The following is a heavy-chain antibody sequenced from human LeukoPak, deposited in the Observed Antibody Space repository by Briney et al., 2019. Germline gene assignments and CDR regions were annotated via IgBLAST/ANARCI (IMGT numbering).Heavy chain of an antibody. CDR1: GFTFSSYA. V-gene: IGHV3-23*01. J-gene: IGHJ4*02. Sequence: GGSLRLSCAAPGFTFSSYAVSWVRQAPGKGLEWVSSISGSGGSTYSADSVEGLFTISRDNSKNTLYLQMNSMRAEDTALYYCAKDRSCTNDICHEDFDYWGQGTLVTVSS. D-gene: IGHD2-8*01. CDR3: AKDRSCTNDICHEDFDY. CDR2: ISGSGGST.